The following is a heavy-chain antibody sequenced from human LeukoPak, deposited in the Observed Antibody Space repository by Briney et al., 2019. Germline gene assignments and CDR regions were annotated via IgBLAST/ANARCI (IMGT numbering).Heavy chain of an antibody. CDR2: IKSDGRT. Sequence: GGSLRLSCAAAGFTFSNYWMHWVRQAPGKGLVWVSRIKSDGRTNYADSVKGRSTISRDNAKNTVSLQMNSLRAEDTGVYYCARAPSEIGGYYPEYFRHWGQGTLVTVSS. CDR3: ARAPSEIGGYYPEYFRH. J-gene: IGHJ1*01. CDR1: GFTFSNYW. V-gene: IGHV3-74*01. D-gene: IGHD3-22*01.